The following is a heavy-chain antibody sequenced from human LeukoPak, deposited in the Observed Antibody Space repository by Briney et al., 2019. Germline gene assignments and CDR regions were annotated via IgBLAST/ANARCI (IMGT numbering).Heavy chain of an antibody. V-gene: IGHV1-18*01. CDR1: GYTFTSYG. D-gene: IGHD6-13*01. Sequence: ASVKVSCKASGYTFTSYGISWVRQAPGQGLEWMGWISAHNGNTNYAQKLQGRVTMTTDTSTSTAYMELRSLRSDDTAVYYCARRYSSSWFEGFDPWGQGTLVTVSS. CDR2: ISAHNGNT. J-gene: IGHJ5*02. CDR3: ARRYSSSWFEGFDP.